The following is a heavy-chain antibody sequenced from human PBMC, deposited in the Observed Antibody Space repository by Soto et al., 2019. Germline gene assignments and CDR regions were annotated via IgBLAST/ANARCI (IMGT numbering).Heavy chain of an antibody. V-gene: IGHV3-23*01. CDR3: AKGVPGIAVAGTGYFQH. CDR1: GFTFSSYA. CDR2: ISGSGDST. D-gene: IGHD6-19*01. J-gene: IGHJ1*01. Sequence: PGGSQRLSCAASGFTFSSYAMSWVRQAPGKGLEWVSGISGSGDSTYYADSVKGRFTISRDNSKNTLYLQMNSLRAEDTAVYYCAKGVPGIAVAGTGYFQHWGQGTLVTVSS.